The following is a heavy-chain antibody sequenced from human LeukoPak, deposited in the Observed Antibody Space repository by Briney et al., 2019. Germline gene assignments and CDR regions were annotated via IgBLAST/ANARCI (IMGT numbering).Heavy chain of an antibody. J-gene: IGHJ5*02. D-gene: IGHD1-14*01. V-gene: IGHV3-7*01. CDR3: AKDLSGANWFDP. Sequence: GGSLRLSCAASGFTFSSTWMSWVRQAPGKGLEWVANINQDGREKYYVDSVKGRFTISRDDSKNTLYLQMNSLRAEDTAVYYCAKDLSGANWFDPWGQGTLVTVSS. CDR2: INQDGREK. CDR1: GFTFSSTW.